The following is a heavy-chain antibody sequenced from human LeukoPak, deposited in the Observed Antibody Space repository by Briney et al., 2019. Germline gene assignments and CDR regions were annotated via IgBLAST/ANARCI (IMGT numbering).Heavy chain of an antibody. CDR3: ARVKGLWSGPFEI. V-gene: IGHV1-69*13. D-gene: IGHD3-10*01. J-gene: IGHJ3*02. Sequence: SVKVSCKASGGTFSSYAISWVRQAPGQGLEWMGGIIPIFGTANYAQKFQGRVTITADESTSTAYMELSSLRAEDTAVYYCARVKGLWSGPFEIWGQGTMVTVSS. CDR1: GGTFSSYA. CDR2: IIPIFGTA.